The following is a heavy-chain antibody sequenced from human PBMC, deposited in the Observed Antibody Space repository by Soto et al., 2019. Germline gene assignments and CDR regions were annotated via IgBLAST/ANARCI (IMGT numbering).Heavy chain of an antibody. Sequence: QVQLQESGPGLVKPSQTLSLTCTVSGGSISSGGYYWSWIRQHPGKGLEWIGYIYYSGSTYYNPSLKRRVTISVDTSKNQFSLKLSSVTAADTAVYYCARANYGDYSGPPGYFDLWGRGTLVTVSS. CDR3: ARANYGDYSGPPGYFDL. V-gene: IGHV4-31*03. CDR1: GGSISSGGYY. CDR2: IYYSGST. D-gene: IGHD4-17*01. J-gene: IGHJ2*01.